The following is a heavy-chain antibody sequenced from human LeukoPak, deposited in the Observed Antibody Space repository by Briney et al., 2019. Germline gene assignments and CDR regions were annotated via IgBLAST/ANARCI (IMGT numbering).Heavy chain of an antibody. CDR3: ASYSGSYYGTFDI. CDR1: GFTFSSYS. J-gene: IGHJ3*02. V-gene: IGHV3-48*01. CDR2: ISSSSTTI. Sequence: GGSLGLSCAASGFTFSSYSMNWVRQAPGKGLEWVSYISSSSTTIYYADSVKGRFTISRDNAKNSLYLQMNSLRAEDTAVYYCASYSGSYYGTFDIWGQGTMVTVSS. D-gene: IGHD1-26*01.